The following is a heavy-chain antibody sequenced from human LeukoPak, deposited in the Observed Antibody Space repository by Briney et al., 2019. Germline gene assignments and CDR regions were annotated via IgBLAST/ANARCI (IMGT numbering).Heavy chain of an antibody. D-gene: IGHD3-10*01. V-gene: IGHV3-74*01. Sequence: RAGGSLRLSCAASGFTFSSYWMHWVRQVPGKGLVWVSRINSDGSSTSYADSVKGRFTISRDNAKNTLYVQTNSLRAEDTAVYYCSTGSGHAFDIWGRGTMVTVSS. CDR1: GFTFSSYW. CDR2: INSDGSST. CDR3: STGSGHAFDI. J-gene: IGHJ3*02.